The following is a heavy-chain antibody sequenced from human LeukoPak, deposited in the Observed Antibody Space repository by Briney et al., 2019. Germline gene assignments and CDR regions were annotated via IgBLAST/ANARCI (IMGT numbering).Heavy chain of an antibody. V-gene: IGHV1-8*01. CDR2: MNPNSGNT. Sequence: ASVKVSCKASGYTFTSYDINWVRQAAGQGLEWMGWMNPNSGNTGYAQKFQGRVTMTRNTSISTAYMELSSLRSEDTAVYYCARGGAAATGVDYWGQGTLVTVSS. D-gene: IGHD2-15*01. J-gene: IGHJ4*02. CDR3: ARGGAAATGVDY. CDR1: GYTFTSYD.